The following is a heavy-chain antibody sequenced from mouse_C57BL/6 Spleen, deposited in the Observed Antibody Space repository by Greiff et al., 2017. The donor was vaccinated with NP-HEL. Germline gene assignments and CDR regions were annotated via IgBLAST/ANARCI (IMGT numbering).Heavy chain of an antibody. D-gene: IGHD1-1*01. CDR2: ISGGGGNT. Sequence: EVQVVESGGGLVKPGGSLKLSCAASGFTFSSYTMSWVRQTPEKRLEWVATISGGGGNTYYPDSVKGRFTISRDNAKNTLYLQMSSLRSEDTALYYCALTTVVAKGFAYWGQGTLVTVSA. J-gene: IGHJ3*01. CDR3: ALTTVVAKGFAY. CDR1: GFTFSSYT. V-gene: IGHV5-9*01.